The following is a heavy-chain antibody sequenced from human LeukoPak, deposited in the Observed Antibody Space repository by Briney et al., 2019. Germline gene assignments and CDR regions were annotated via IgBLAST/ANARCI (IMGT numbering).Heavy chain of an antibody. V-gene: IGHV1-3*01. Sequence: ASVKVSCKASGYTFTSYAMHWVRQAPGQRLEWMGWINAGNGNTKYSQKFQGRVTITRDTSASTAYMELSSLRSEDTAVYYCARGPPPRRPLGHFDYWGQGTLVTVSS. CDR2: INAGNGNT. D-gene: IGHD3/OR15-3a*01. J-gene: IGHJ4*02. CDR1: GYTFTSYA. CDR3: ARGPPPRRPLGHFDY.